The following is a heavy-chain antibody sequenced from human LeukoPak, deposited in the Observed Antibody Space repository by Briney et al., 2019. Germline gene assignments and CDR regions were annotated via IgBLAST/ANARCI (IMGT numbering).Heavy chain of an antibody. CDR2: INPSGGST. J-gene: IGHJ4*02. V-gene: IGHV1-46*01. Sequence: ASVKVSCKASGYTFTSYYMHWVRQAPGQGLDWMGVINPSGGSTSYAHKFQGRVTMTRDTSTSTVYMELSSLRSEDMAMYYCARASAHYFDYWGQGTLVTVSS. CDR1: GYTFTSYY. D-gene: IGHD6-19*01. CDR3: ARASAHYFDY.